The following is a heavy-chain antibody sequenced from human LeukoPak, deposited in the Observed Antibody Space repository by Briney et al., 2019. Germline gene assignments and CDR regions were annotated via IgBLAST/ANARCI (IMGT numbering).Heavy chain of an antibody. CDR1: GGSISSSSYY. V-gene: IGHV4-39*01. Sequence: SETLSLTCTVSGGSISSSSYYWGWIRQPPGKGLEWIGNIYYSGSTYYNPSLKSRVTISVDTSKNQFSLKLSSVTAADTAVYYCARQSGSYGVYYYYMDVWGKGTTVTISS. D-gene: IGHD1-26*01. CDR3: ARQSGSYGVYYYYMDV. J-gene: IGHJ6*03. CDR2: IYYSGST.